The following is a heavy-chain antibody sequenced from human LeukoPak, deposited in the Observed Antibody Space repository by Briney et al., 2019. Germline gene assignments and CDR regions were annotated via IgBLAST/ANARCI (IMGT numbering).Heavy chain of an antibody. CDR3: AKVGHRYCSGGSCYFDEFSS. J-gene: IGHJ4*02. V-gene: IGHV3-23*01. D-gene: IGHD2-15*01. CDR2: ISVSGGGT. CDR1: GFTFSSYA. Sequence: GESLTLSCAASGFTFSSYAMSWVRQAPAQGLEWVSAISVSGGGTYYADSVKGRFTISRDNTQNTLYLQMNSQRAEVTVVYYCAKVGHRYCSGGSCYFDEFSSWGQGTLVTVSS.